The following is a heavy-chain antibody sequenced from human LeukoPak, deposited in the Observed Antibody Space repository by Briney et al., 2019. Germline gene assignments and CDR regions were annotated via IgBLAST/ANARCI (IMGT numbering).Heavy chain of an antibody. D-gene: IGHD2-15*01. V-gene: IGHV5-51*01. CDR1: GYSSTSYW. Sequence: GESLKISCKDSGYSSTSYWIGWVRQLPGQGLEWMGIIYPGDSETRYSPSFQGQVTISADKSISTAYLQWNSLKASDTAMYYCARDVGYCSGGTCLSGAFDVWGQGTKVTVSS. J-gene: IGHJ3*01. CDR3: ARDVGYCSGGTCLSGAFDV. CDR2: IYPGDSET.